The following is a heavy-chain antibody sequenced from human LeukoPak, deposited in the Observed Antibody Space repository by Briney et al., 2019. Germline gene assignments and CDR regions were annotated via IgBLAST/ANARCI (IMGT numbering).Heavy chain of an antibody. CDR1: GFTFSSYG. Sequence: GGSLRLSCAASGFTFSSYGMHWVRQAPGKGLEWVAFIRYDGSNKYYADSVKGRFTISRDNSKNTLYLQMNSLRAEDTAVYYCVKRGGWGCSSTSCYPPYYYYYMDVWGKGTTVTVSS. CDR3: VKRGGWGCSSTSCYPPYYYYYMDV. V-gene: IGHV3-30*02. CDR2: IRYDGSNK. D-gene: IGHD2-2*01. J-gene: IGHJ6*03.